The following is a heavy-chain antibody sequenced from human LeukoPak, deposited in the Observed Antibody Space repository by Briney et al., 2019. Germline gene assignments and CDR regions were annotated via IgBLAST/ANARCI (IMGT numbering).Heavy chain of an antibody. D-gene: IGHD2-2*01. J-gene: IGHJ4*02. CDR2: IIPIFGTA. CDR1: GGTFSSYA. V-gene: IGHV1-69*06. Sequence: SVKVSCKASGGTFSSYAISWVRQAPGQGLEWMGGIIPIFGTANYAQKFQGRVTITADKSTSTAYMELSSLRSEDTAVYYCARQRVPAATYYFDYWGQGTLVTVSS. CDR3: ARQRVPAATYYFDY.